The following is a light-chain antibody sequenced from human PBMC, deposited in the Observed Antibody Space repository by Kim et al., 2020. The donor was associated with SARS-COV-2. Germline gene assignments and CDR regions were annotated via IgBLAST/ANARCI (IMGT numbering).Light chain of an antibody. Sequence: ASVGDRVTINCRASQDIRNDLGWYQQNPGRAPKRLIYGASSLQSGVPSRFSGSGSGTEFTLTISSVQAEDFATYFCLQHSTYPITFGQGTRLEIK. CDR3: LQHSTYPIT. J-gene: IGKJ5*01. CDR1: QDIRND. CDR2: GAS. V-gene: IGKV1-17*01.